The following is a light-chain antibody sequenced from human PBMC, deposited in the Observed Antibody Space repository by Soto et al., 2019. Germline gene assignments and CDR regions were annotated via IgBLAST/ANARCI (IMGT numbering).Light chain of an antibody. CDR1: QSLGSTF. V-gene: IGKV3-20*01. Sequence: EILLTQSPGTLSLSPGARATLSCRASQSLGSTFLAWYQQKSGQSPRLLIYGASDRATDIPDRFSGSGSGADFTLTISRLEPEDFAVYFCHQYGTLPLSFGGGTKVEIK. CDR2: GAS. CDR3: HQYGTLPLS. J-gene: IGKJ4*01.